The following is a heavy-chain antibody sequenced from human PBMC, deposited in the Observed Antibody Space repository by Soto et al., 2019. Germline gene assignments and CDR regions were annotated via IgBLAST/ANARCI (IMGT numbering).Heavy chain of an antibody. CDR1: CGSISSSSYY. Sequence: SETLSLTCTVSCGSISSSSYYWGWIRPPPGKGLEWIGSIYYSGSTYYNPSLKSRVTISVDTSKNQFSLKLSSVTAADTAVYYCARHTPAISISDHWGQGTLVTVSS. D-gene: IGHD2-15*01. CDR2: IYYSGST. V-gene: IGHV4-39*01. CDR3: ARHTPAISISDH. J-gene: IGHJ4*02.